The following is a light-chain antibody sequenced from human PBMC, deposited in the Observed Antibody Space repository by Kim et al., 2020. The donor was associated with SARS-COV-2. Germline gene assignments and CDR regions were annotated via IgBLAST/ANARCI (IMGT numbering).Light chain of an antibody. CDR1: QSVKTY. CDR2: DAS. CDR3: QQRGNWPT. J-gene: IGKJ5*01. V-gene: IGKV3-11*01. Sequence: SLSPGESATLSCRARQSVKTYLAWYQHKPGQSPRLLIHDASNRATGVPPRFSGGGSGTDFTLTISSLEPEDFAVYYCQQRGNWPTFGQGTRLEIK.